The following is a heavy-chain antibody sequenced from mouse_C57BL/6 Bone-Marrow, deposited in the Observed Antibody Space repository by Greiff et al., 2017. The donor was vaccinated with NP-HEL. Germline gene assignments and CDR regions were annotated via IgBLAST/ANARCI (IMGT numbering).Heavy chain of an antibody. CDR1: GFSLTSYG. J-gene: IGHJ1*03. CDR3: AKMSWHYYGSSYWYFDV. CDR2: IWRGGST. Sequence: QVQLKESGPGLVQPSQSLSITCTVSGFSLTSYGVHWVRQSPGKGLEWLGVIWRGGSTDYNAAFMSRLSITKDNSKSQVFFKMNSLQADDTAIYYCAKMSWHYYGSSYWYFDVWGTGTTVTVSS. D-gene: IGHD1-1*01. V-gene: IGHV2-5*01.